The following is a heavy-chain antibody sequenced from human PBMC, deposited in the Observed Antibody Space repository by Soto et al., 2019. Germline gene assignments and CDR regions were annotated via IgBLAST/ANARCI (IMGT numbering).Heavy chain of an antibody. Sequence: GGSLRLSCAACAFALSTSWMPWARQAPGEGLVWVSRINPDGRTLNYADSVKGRVTISRDNAKNTLYRQLNILRVEDTAVYFCGTVGNYRFDNCGLGTLVTVSS. CDR2: INPDGRTL. V-gene: IGHV3-74*01. CDR3: GTVGNYRFDN. J-gene: IGHJ4*02. D-gene: IGHD1-7*01. CDR1: AFALSTSW.